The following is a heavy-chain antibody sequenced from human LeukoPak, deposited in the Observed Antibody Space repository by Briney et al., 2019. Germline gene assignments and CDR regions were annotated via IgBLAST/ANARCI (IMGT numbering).Heavy chain of an antibody. CDR2: IYYSGST. CDR1: GGSISSSSYY. V-gene: IGHV4-39*01. CDR3: ASPLGGVAGTT. J-gene: IGHJ5*02. D-gene: IGHD6-19*01. Sequence: KPSETLSLTCTVSGGSISSSSYYWGWIRQPPGKGLEWIGSIYYSGSTYYNPSLKSRVTISVDTSKNQFSLKLSSVTAADTAVYYCASPLGGVAGTTWGQGTLVTVSS.